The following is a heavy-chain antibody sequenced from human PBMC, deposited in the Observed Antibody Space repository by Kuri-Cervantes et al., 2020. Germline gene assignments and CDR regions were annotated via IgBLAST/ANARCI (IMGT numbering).Heavy chain of an antibody. CDR3: ARVDVWFGELLDDAFDI. V-gene: IGHV4-59*12. Sequence: GSLRLSCTVSGGSISSYYWSWIRQPPGKGLEWIGYIYYSGSTYYNPSLKSRVTISVDTSKNQFSLKLSSVTAADTAVYYCARVDVWFGELLDDAFDIWGQGTMVTVSS. D-gene: IGHD3-10*01. CDR2: IYYSGST. J-gene: IGHJ3*02. CDR1: GGSISSYY.